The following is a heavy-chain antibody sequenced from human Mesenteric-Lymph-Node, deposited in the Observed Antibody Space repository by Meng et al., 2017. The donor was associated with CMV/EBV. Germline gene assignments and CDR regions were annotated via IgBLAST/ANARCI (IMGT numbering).Heavy chain of an antibody. D-gene: IGHD3-3*01. V-gene: IGHV1-8*01. Sequence: ASVKVSCKASGYTFTSYDINWVRQATGQGLEWMGWMNPNSGDTGYAQKFQGRVTMTRNTSISTAYMELSSLRSEDTAVYYCARDLGLGFWSGFDPWGQGTLVTVSS. CDR1: GYTFTSYD. J-gene: IGHJ5*02. CDR3: ARDLGLGFWSGFDP. CDR2: MNPNSGDT.